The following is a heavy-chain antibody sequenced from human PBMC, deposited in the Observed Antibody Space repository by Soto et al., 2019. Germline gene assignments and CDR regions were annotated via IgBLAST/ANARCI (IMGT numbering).Heavy chain of an antibody. J-gene: IGHJ4*02. V-gene: IGHV2-5*02. CDR2: IYWDDDK. D-gene: IGHD3-22*01. CDR3: AHKVDYYDSSGYSAGPYFDY. CDR1: GFSLSTSGVG. Sequence: QITLKESGPTLVKPTQTLTLTCTFSGFSLSTSGVGVGWIRRPPGKALEWLALIYWDDDKRYSPSLKSRLTITKDTAKNQVVLTMTNMDPVDTATYYCAHKVDYYDSSGYSAGPYFDYWGQGTLVTVSS.